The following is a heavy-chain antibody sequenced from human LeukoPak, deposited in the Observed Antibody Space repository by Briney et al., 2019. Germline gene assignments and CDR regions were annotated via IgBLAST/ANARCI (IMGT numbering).Heavy chain of an antibody. CDR1: GFTFDDYA. CDR3: ASTAGYSYGYGY. J-gene: IGHJ4*02. Sequence: PGRSLRLSCAASGFTFDDYAMHWVRQAPGKGLEWVPGISWNSGSIGYADSVKGRFTISRDNAKNSLYLQMNSLRAEDTALYYCASTAGYSYGYGYWGQGTLVTVSS. V-gene: IGHV3-9*01. CDR2: ISWNSGSI. D-gene: IGHD5-18*01.